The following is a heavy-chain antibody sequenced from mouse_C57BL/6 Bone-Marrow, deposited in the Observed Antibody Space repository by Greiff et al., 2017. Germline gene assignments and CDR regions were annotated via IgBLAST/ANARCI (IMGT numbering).Heavy chain of an antibody. Sequence: VQLQQSGAELVKPGASVKLSCKASGFNIKDYYIHWVKQRTEQGLEWIGRIDPEDGETKYAPKFQDKATITADTSSNTAYLQLSSLTSEDTAVYYYTRSLIYYGTNYWGQGTTLTVTA. J-gene: IGHJ2*01. CDR1: GFNIKDYY. CDR3: TRSLIYYGTNY. V-gene: IGHV14-2*01. CDR2: IDPEDGET. D-gene: IGHD1-1*01.